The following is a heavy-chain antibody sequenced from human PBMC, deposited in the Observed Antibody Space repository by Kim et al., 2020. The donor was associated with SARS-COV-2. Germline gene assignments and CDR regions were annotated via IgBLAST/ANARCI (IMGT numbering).Heavy chain of an antibody. CDR3: ARQGYYDSSGYYYSYYYYGMDV. J-gene: IGHJ6*02. CDR2: IYYSGST. CDR1: GGSISSSSYY. Sequence: SETLSLTCTVSGGSISSSSYYWGWIRQPPGKGLEWIGSIYYSGSTYYNPSLKSRVTISVDTSKNQFSLKLSSVTAADTAVYYCARQGYYDSSGYYYSYYYYGMDVCGQGTTVTVSS. D-gene: IGHD3-22*01. V-gene: IGHV4-39*07.